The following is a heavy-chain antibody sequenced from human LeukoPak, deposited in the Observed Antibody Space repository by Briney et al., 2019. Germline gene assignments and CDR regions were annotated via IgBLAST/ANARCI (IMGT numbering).Heavy chain of an antibody. CDR2: IYYSGST. CDR1: GGSISSYY. V-gene: IGHV4-59*12. D-gene: IGHD1-1*01. J-gene: IGHJ6*02. CDR3: ARCDDLYGMDV. Sequence: PSETLSLTCTVSGGSISSYYWSWIRQPPGKGLEWIGYIYYSGSTNYNPSLKSRVTISVDTSKNQFSLKLSSVTAADTAVYYCARCDDLYGMDVWGQGTTVTVSS.